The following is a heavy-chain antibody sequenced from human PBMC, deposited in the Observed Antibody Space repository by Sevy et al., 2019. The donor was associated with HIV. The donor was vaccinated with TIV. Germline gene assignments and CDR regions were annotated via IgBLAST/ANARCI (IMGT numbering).Heavy chain of an antibody. CDR3: ARDYYDSSGYYGNWFDP. CDR2: IYYSGST. Sequence: SETLSLTCTVSGGSVSSGSYYWSWIRQPPGKGLEWIGYIYYSGSTNYNPSLKSRVTISVDTSKNQFSLKLSSVTAAETAVYYFARDYYDSSGYYGNWFDPWGQGTLVTVSS. V-gene: IGHV4-61*01. J-gene: IGHJ5*02. D-gene: IGHD3-22*01. CDR1: GGSVSSGSYY.